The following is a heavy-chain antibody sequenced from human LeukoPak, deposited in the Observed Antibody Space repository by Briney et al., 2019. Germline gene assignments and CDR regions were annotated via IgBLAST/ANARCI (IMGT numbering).Heavy chain of an antibody. CDR3: AKDSALLLWFGEAYFDY. D-gene: IGHD3-10*01. J-gene: IGHJ4*02. Sequence: GGSLRLSCAASGFTFSSYGMSWVRQAPGKGLEWVSAISGSGGSTYYADSVKGRFTISRDNSKNTLYLQMNSLRAEDTAVYYCAKDSALLLWFGEAYFDYWGQGTLVTVSS. V-gene: IGHV3-23*01. CDR2: ISGSGGST. CDR1: GFTFSSYG.